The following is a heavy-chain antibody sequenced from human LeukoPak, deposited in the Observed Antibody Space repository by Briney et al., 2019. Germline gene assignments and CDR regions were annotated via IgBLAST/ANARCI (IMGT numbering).Heavy chain of an antibody. CDR1: GDSVSSNSAA. CDR3: GRTRSWTTVVKSYYYYYMDV. CDR2: TYYRSKWYN. Sequence: SQTLSLTCAISGDSVSSNSAAWNWIRQSPSRGLEWLGRTYYRSKWYNDYAVSVKSRITINPDTSKNQFSLKLSSVTAADTAVYYCGRTRSWTTVVKSYYYYYMDVWGKGTTVTVSS. J-gene: IGHJ6*03. D-gene: IGHD4-23*01. V-gene: IGHV6-1*01.